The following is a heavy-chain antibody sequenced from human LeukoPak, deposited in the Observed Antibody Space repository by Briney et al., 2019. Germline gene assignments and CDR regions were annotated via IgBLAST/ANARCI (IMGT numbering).Heavy chain of an antibody. D-gene: IGHD7-27*01. J-gene: IGHJ4*02. CDR1: GFIVSGDF. CDR3: AKDGGLWVSAHWGDS. Sequence: PGGSLRLSCAASGFIVSGDFMSWVRQAPGKGLEWVSVIYSDGSTYYADSVKGRFTISRDNSKNTLFLQMNSLRAEDTAVYYCAKDGGLWVSAHWGDSWGRGTLVTVSS. CDR2: IYSDGST. V-gene: IGHV3-53*01.